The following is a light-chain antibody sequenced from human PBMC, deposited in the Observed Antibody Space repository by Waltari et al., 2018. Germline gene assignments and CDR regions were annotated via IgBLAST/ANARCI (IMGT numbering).Light chain of an antibody. Sequence: QSVLTQPPSASGTPGQRVTLSCSGRSSNIGSNTVNWYQQLPGTAPKLLIYSNNQRPSGVPDRFSGSKSGTSASLAISGLQSEDEADYYCAAWDDSLNGVFGGGTKLTVL. CDR2: SNN. J-gene: IGLJ3*02. V-gene: IGLV1-44*01. CDR1: SSNIGSNT. CDR3: AAWDDSLNGV.